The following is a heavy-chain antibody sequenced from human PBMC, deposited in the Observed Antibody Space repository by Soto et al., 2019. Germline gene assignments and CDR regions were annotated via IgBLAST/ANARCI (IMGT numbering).Heavy chain of an antibody. Sequence: QVQLVQSGAEVKKPGSSVKVSCKASGGTFSSYAISWVRQAPGQGLEWMGGIIPIFGTANYAQKFQGRVTITADESTSTAYMELSSLRSEDTAVYYCAKGGYVYNYYYYYGMDVWGQGTTVTVSS. V-gene: IGHV1-69*01. CDR2: IIPIFGTA. D-gene: IGHD5-12*01. CDR3: AKGGYVYNYYYYYGMDV. J-gene: IGHJ6*02. CDR1: GGTFSSYA.